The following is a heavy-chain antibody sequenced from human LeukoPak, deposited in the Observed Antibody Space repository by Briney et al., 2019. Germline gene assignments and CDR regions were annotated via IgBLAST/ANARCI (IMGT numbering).Heavy chain of an antibody. CDR2: IYYSGST. J-gene: IGHJ4*02. V-gene: IGHV4-59*01. CDR3: ARVSGGYDDY. CDR1: GGSISTYY. D-gene: IGHD5-12*01. Sequence: SETLSLTCTVSGGSISTYYWSWTRQPPGKGLEWIGYIYYSGSTSYNPSLRSRVTISVDTSKNQFSLKVNFVTAADTAVYYCARVSGGYDDYWGQGALVTVSS.